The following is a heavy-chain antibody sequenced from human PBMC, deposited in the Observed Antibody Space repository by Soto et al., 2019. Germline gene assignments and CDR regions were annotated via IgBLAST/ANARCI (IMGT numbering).Heavy chain of an antibody. Sequence: QVQLQESGPGLVQPSGTLSLTCAVSGDSITGDNWWSWVRQPPGKGLEWIGEIHHSGATNYNPSLKSRVTISVDKSKNQFSLKLNSVTAADTAMFYCATQGFYRMGVWGRGTMVTVSS. V-gene: IGHV4-4*02. J-gene: IGHJ6*02. CDR1: GDSITGDNW. CDR3: ATQGFYRMGV. CDR2: IHHSGAT.